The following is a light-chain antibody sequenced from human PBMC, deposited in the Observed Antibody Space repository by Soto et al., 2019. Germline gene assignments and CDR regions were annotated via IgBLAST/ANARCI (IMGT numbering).Light chain of an antibody. Sequence: QSALTQPASVSGSPGQSITISCTGTSSDTAGYNYVSWYQQHPGKAPKLMIYEVSNRPSGVSNRFSGSQSGNTASLTISGLQAEDEANYYCSSYTTSNTLLYVFGTGTKVTVL. CDR1: SSDTAGYNY. CDR2: EVS. V-gene: IGLV2-14*01. CDR3: SSYTTSNTLLYV. J-gene: IGLJ1*01.